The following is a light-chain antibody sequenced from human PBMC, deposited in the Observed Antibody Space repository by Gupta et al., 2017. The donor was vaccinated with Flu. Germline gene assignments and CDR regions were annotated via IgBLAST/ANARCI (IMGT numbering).Light chain of an antibody. J-gene: IGKJ2*01. CDR2: DAA. CDR1: QSVNTY. V-gene: IGKV3-11*01. Sequence: ATLSLSPGERATLSCRASQSVNTYLSTYQQQPAEAARRLIYDAATRTTSVTARSCGGGSCTAVFTLTISIQDDDDAVLYCWKRNDMSLYTFGQGTRLEIK. CDR3: WKRNDMSLYT.